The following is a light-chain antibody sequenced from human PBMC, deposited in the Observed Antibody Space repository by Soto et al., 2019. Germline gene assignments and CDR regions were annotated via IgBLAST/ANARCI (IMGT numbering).Light chain of an antibody. CDR3: QQGHNVPLT. Sequence: EIVMTQSPATLSLSPGERAALSCRASQIINSELAWYQQKPGQPPRLLIYGASTRATGVPARFTGSESGSEFPLTSSGLPSEDFAVYYCQQGHNVPLTFGQGTRLEI. V-gene: IGKV3-15*01. J-gene: IGKJ2*01. CDR1: QIINSE. CDR2: GAS.